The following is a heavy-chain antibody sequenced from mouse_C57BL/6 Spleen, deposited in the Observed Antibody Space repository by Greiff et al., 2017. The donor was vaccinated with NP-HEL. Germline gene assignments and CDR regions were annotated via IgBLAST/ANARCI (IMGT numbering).Heavy chain of an antibody. J-gene: IGHJ4*01. Sequence: VKLMESGPGLVAPSQSLSITCTVSGFSLTSYAISWVRQPPGKGLEWLGVIWTGGGTHYTSALKSRLSISKDNSKSQVFLKMNSLQTDDTARYYCARKVYGNSLHYYAMDYWGQGTSVTVSS. D-gene: IGHD2-1*01. CDR1: GFSLTSYA. CDR3: ARKVYGNSLHYYAMDY. V-gene: IGHV2-9-1*01. CDR2: IWTGGGT.